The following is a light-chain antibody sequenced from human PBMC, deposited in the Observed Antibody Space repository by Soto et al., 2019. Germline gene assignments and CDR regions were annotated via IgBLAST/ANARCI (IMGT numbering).Light chain of an antibody. CDR2: GAS. CDR3: QQYDSTPPT. V-gene: IGKV3-20*01. CDR1: HSVNSNY. J-gene: IGKJ1*01. Sequence: EIVLSQSPGTLSLSPGERATLSCRASHSVNSNYLAWYQRKPGQAPRLLIYGASNRATDIPYRFSASGSGTDFTLTTTRLEAEDFAVYYCQQYDSTPPTFGQGTKVEVK.